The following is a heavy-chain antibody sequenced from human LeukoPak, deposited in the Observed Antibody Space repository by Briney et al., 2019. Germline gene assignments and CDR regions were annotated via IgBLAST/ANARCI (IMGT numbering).Heavy chain of an antibody. CDR3: ARAYYYGSGSYGLDY. D-gene: IGHD3-10*01. J-gene: IGHJ4*02. V-gene: IGHV4-59*01. CDR1: GGSISSYY. CDR2: IYSSGST. Sequence: SETLSLTCTVSGGSISSYYWSWIRQPPGKGLEWIRYIYSSGSTNYNPSLKSRLTISVDASKNQFSLKLTSVTAADTAVYYCARAYYYGSGSYGLDYWGQGTLVTVSS.